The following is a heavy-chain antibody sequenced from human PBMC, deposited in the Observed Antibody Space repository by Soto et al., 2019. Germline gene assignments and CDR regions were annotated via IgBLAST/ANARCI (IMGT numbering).Heavy chain of an antibody. J-gene: IGHJ4*02. CDR3: ARGDNYYDSSGYSYPDY. V-gene: IGHV3-33*01. Sequence: QVQLVESGGGVVQPGRSLRLSCAASGFTFSSYGMHWVRQAPGKGLEWVAVIWYDGSSKYYADSVKGRFTISRDNSKNTLYLQMNRLRAEDTAVYYCARGDNYYDSSGYSYPDYWGQGTLVTVSS. D-gene: IGHD3-22*01. CDR1: GFTFSSYG. CDR2: IWYDGSSK.